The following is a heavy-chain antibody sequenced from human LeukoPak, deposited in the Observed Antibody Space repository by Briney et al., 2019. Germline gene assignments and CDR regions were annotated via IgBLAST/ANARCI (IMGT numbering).Heavy chain of an antibody. V-gene: IGHV4-38-2*01. J-gene: IGHJ5*02. CDR2: IYHSGST. CDR3: ARRDCSIWYNWFDP. CDR1: GYSISSGYY. D-gene: IGHD6-13*01. Sequence: SETLSLTCAVSGYSISSGYYWGWIRQPPGKGLEWIGSIYHSGSTYYNPSLKSRVTISVDTSKNQFSLRLSSVTAADTAVYYCARRDCSIWYNWFDPWGQGDLVTVSS.